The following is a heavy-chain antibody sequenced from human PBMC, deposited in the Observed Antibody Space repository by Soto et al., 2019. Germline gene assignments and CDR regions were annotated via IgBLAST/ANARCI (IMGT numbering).Heavy chain of an antibody. CDR2: LGFDGGGR. CDR3: AREPVGPDYAMDV. Sequence: QTQLVESGGGVVQPGTSLRLSCAASGFDFSSYGMHWVRQTPGKGLEWVAVLGFDGGGRYYADSVKGRFTISRDNSKKMLYLQMDSLRAGDTALYYCAREPVGPDYAMDVWGQGTTVTVSS. V-gene: IGHV3-33*01. D-gene: IGHD1-26*01. CDR1: GFDFSSYG. J-gene: IGHJ6*02.